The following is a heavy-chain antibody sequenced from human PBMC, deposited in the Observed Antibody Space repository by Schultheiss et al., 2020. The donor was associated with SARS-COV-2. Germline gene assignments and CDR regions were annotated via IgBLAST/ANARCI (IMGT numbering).Heavy chain of an antibody. CDR2: ISGSGGST. CDR3: ARTGTAADPNWFDP. V-gene: IGHV3-23*01. D-gene: IGHD6-13*01. Sequence: GGSLRLSCAASGFTFSSYAMSWVRQAPGKGLEWVSAISGSGGSTYYADSVKGRFTISRDNAKNSLYLQMNSLRAEDTAVYYCARTGTAADPNWFDPWGQGTLVTVSS. J-gene: IGHJ5*02. CDR1: GFTFSSYA.